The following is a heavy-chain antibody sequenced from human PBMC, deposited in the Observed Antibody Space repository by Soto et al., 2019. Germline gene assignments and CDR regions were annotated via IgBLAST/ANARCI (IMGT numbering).Heavy chain of an antibody. J-gene: IGHJ5*02. CDR1: GGSVSSGSYY. CDR2: IYYSGSI. V-gene: IGHV4-61*01. D-gene: IGHD3-3*01. Sequence: SETLSLTCTVSGGSVSSGSYYWSWIRQPPGKGLEWIGYIYYSGSINYNPSLKSRVTISVDTSKNQFSLKLSSVTAADTAVYYCARGLRYDFWSGYRPYNWFDPWGQGTLVTVSS. CDR3: ARGLRYDFWSGYRPYNWFDP.